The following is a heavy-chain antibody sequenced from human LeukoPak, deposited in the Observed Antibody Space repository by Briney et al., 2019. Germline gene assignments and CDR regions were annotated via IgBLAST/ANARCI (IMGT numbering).Heavy chain of an antibody. CDR3: ARLRYSSGWYYFDN. D-gene: IGHD6-19*01. V-gene: IGHV4-59*08. CDR1: GGSVSSYY. CDR2: IYYSGST. Sequence: SETLSLTCSLSGGSVSSYYWSWIRQPPGKGLEWIGYIYYSGSTNYNPSLKSRVTISVDTSKNQYSLKLSSVTAADTAVYFCARLRYSSGWYYFDNWGQGTLVTVSS. J-gene: IGHJ4*02.